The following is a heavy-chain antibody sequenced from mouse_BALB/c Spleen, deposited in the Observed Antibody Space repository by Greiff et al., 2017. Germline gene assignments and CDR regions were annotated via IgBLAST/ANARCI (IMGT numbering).Heavy chain of an antibody. Sequence: VQLQQSGPELGKPGASVKISCKASGYSFTGYNMYWVKQSHRKSLEWIGYIDPYNGGTSYNQKSKGKATLTVDKSSSTAYMHLNSLTSEDSAIYYCARNGNRGYFDVWGAGTTVTVSS. CDR3: ARNGNRGYFDV. CDR2: IDPYNGGT. J-gene: IGHJ1*01. D-gene: IGHD2-1*01. CDR1: GYSFTGYN. V-gene: IGHV1S135*01.